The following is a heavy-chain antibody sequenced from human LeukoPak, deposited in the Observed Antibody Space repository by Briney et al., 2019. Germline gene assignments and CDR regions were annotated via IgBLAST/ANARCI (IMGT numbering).Heavy chain of an antibody. V-gene: IGHV4-34*01. J-gene: IGHJ6*03. Sequence: SETLSLTCTVYGGSFSGYYWTWIRQPPGKGLEWIGEINHSGSTNYNPSLKSRVTISVDTSKNQFSLKLSSVTAADTAVYYCARRIRLSYYYYMDVWGKGTTVTVSS. D-gene: IGHD2/OR15-2a*01. CDR2: INHSGST. CDR1: GGSFSGYY. CDR3: ARRIRLSYYYYMDV.